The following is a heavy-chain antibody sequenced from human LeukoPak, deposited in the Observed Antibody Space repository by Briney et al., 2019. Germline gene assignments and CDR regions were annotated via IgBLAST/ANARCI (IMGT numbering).Heavy chain of an antibody. V-gene: IGHV4-39*01. D-gene: IGHD2-21*02. Sequence: PSETLSLTCTVSGGSISSSSYYWGWIRQPPGKGLEWIGSIYYSGSTYYNPSLKSRVTISVDASKNQFSLKMTSVTAADTALYCCARGGGPVLVTGHFDYWGQGTLVTASS. CDR3: ARGGGPVLVTGHFDY. CDR2: IYYSGST. J-gene: IGHJ4*02. CDR1: GGSISSSSYY.